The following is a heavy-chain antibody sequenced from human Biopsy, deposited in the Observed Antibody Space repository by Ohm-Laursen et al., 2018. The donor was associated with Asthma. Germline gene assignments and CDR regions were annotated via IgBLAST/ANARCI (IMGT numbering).Heavy chain of an antibody. V-gene: IGHV1-2*02. D-gene: IGHD6-13*01. CDR3: ARGQKSAGDRWFDP. CDR2: IKTNSGGT. CDR1: GYTLIGGH. Sequence: ASPKASCKASGYTLIGGHIHWMPQAPGQGLECMGGIKTNSGGTNYAQKFQGRVTMTRDTSISTAYMDVSRLRSDDPAVYYCARGQKSAGDRWFDPWGQGTLVTVSS. J-gene: IGHJ5*02.